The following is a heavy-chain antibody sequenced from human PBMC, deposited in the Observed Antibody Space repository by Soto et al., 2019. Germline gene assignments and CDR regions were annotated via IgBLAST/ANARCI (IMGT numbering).Heavy chain of an antibody. Sequence: SETLSLTCTVPGDSISSRSYYWGWSRQPPVKGLEWIGSIYYSGSTYNNPSLRSRVSMSIDTSKDQFSLKLKSVTAADTALYFCARQRTSVVTQASLDLWGPGPLVTVSS. J-gene: IGHJ1*01. V-gene: IGHV4-39*01. CDR1: GDSISSRSYY. CDR2: IYYSGST. CDR3: ARQRTSVVTQASLDL. D-gene: IGHD2-21*02.